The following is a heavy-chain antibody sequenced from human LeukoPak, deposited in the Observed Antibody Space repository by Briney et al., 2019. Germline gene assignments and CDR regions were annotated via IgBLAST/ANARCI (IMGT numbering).Heavy chain of an antibody. Sequence: GGSLRLSCAASGFTFSSYGMHWVRQAPGKGLEWVAVMWYDGSNQYYADSVKGRFTVSRDNSKNTLYLEMNSLRAEDTAVYYRARVPYSSGWYYFDYWGQGTLVTVSS. J-gene: IGHJ4*02. D-gene: IGHD6-19*01. V-gene: IGHV3-33*01. CDR1: GFTFSSYG. CDR2: MWYDGSNQ. CDR3: ARVPYSSGWYYFDY.